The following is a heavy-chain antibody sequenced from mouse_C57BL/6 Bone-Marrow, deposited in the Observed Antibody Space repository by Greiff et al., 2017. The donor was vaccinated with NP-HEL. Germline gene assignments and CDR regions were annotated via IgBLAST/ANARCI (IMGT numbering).Heavy chain of an antibody. J-gene: IGHJ1*03. CDR2: IDPNSGGT. Sequence: VQLQQSGADLVKPGASVKLSCKASGYTFTSYWMHWVKQRPGRGLEWIGRIDPNSGGTKFNEKFKTKATLTVDKPSSTADMQLSSLTSEDSAVYYCARYYDGRRGWDFDVWGTGTTVTVSS. CDR3: ARYYDGRRGWDFDV. V-gene: IGHV1-72*01. D-gene: IGHD1-1*01. CDR1: GYTFTSYW.